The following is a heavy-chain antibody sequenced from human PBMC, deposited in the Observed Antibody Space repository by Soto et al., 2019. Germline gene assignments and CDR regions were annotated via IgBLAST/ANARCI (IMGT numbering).Heavy chain of an antibody. J-gene: IGHJ2*01. Sequence: QVQLVQSGAEVKKPGSSVKVSCKASGGTFSSYAISWVRQAPGQGLEWMGGIIPIFGTANYAQKFQGRVTITADESTSTAYLELSSLRSEDTAVYYCASHLLYFDWFNSWYFDLWGRGTLVTVSS. CDR2: IIPIFGTA. V-gene: IGHV1-69*12. D-gene: IGHD3-9*01. CDR3: ASHLLYFDWFNSWYFDL. CDR1: GGTFSSYA.